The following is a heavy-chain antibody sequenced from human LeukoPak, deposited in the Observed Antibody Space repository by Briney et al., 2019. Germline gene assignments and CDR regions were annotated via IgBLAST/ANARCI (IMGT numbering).Heavy chain of an antibody. CDR1: GGSISSYY. D-gene: IGHD3-9*01. V-gene: IGHV4-59*01. J-gene: IGHJ4*02. CDR3: ASRNYDILTGPDKGGYFDY. CDR2: IYYSGST. Sequence: SETRSLTCTVSGGSISSYYWGWIRQPPGKGLEWIGYIYYSGSTNYNPSLKSRVTISVDTSKNQFSLKLSSVTAADTAVYYCASRNYDILTGPDKGGYFDYWGQGTLVTVSS.